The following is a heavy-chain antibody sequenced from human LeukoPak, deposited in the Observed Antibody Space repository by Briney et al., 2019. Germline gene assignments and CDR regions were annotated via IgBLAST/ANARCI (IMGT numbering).Heavy chain of an antibody. V-gene: IGHV5-51*01. CDR1: GYNFTNHW. CDR3: ARHSDVPLDL. CDR2: IWPDDSDT. Sequence: RGESLKISCKASGYNFTNHWVAWGRQRPGEGLEWMGIIWPDDSDTRYSPSFQGLVTISVDKSIGTAHLQWRSLKASDTALYFCARHSDVPLDLWGQGTLVIVSS. J-gene: IGHJ5*02. D-gene: IGHD6-6*01.